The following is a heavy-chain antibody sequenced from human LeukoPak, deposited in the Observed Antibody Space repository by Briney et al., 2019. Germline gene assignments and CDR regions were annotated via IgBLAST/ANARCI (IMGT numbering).Heavy chain of an antibody. CDR3: ARVGALYYFDY. V-gene: IGHV3-74*03. D-gene: IGHD1-26*01. Sequence: GGSLRLSCAASGFTFSRYWMHWVRQAPGKGLMWVSRISPDGSTTLYADSVKGRFTISRDNSKNTLYLQMNSLRAEDTAVYYCARVGALYYFDYWGQGTLVTVSS. J-gene: IGHJ4*02. CDR1: GFTFSRYW. CDR2: ISPDGSTT.